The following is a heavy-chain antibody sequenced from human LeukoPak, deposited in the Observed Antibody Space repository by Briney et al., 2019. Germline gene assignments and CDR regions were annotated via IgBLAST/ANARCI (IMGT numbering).Heavy chain of an antibody. D-gene: IGHD2-15*01. CDR1: GLTFGSYA. CDR3: ARDPCSGGSCYLFDI. Sequence: GGSLRLSCAASGLTFGSYAMPWVRQAPGKGLGWVAVISYDGSNKYYADSVKGRFTISRDNSKNTLYLQMNSLRAEDTAVYYCARDPCSGGSCYLFDIWGQGTMVTVSS. V-gene: IGHV3-30*04. J-gene: IGHJ3*02. CDR2: ISYDGSNK.